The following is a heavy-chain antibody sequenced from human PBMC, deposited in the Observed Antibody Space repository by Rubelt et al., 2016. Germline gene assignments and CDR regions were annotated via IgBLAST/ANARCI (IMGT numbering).Heavy chain of an antibody. V-gene: IGHV4-59*01. J-gene: IGHJ4*02. D-gene: IGHD2-21*02. CDR2: IYYSGST. CDR1: GSSISSYY. CDR3: AGLLRGGGDCSDDDY. Sequence: QVQLQESGPGLVKPSETLSLTCTVSGSSISSYYWSGIRQPPGKGLEWIGYIYYSGSTNYNPSLMSRVSLLVGTAKNQCSLKCSSVPAADTAVYYCAGLLRGGGDCSDDDYCGQGTLVTVSS.